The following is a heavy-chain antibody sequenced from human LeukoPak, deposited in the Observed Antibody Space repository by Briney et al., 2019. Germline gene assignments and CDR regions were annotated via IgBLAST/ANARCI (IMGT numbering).Heavy chain of an antibody. J-gene: IGHJ4*02. CDR2: INHSGST. V-gene: IGHV4-34*01. CDR1: GGSFSGYY. D-gene: IGHD3-16*02. CDR3: ARGNMITFGGVIGKEFDY. Sequence: SETLSLTCAVYGGSFSGYYWSWIRQPPGKGLEWIGEINHSGSTNYNPPLKSRVTISVDTSKNQFSLKLSSVTAADTAVYYCARGNMITFGGVIGKEFDYWGQGTLVTVSS.